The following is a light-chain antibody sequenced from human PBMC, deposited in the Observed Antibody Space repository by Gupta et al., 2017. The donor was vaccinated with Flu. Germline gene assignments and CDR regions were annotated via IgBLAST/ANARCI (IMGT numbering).Light chain of an antibody. V-gene: IGLV2-14*01. CDR1: SSDLGSYYH. CDR2: GVT. Sequence: QSALTPPASVSGSSGQAIPISWHGTSSDLGSYYHVSWYQQPPGQAPKLLIFGVTNRPSGVSNRFSASKSGDTASLTISGLQAEDEADYYCSSCTSSSTLLFGGGTKLTVL. CDR3: SSCTSSSTLL. J-gene: IGLJ2*01.